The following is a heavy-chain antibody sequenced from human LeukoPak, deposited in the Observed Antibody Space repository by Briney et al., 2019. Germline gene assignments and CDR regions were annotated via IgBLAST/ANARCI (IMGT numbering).Heavy chain of an antibody. CDR3: ARGPYCRGGSCYSERYNCFDP. Sequence: ASVKVSCKASGYTFTSYGISWVRQAPGQGLEWMGWISAYNGNTNYAQKLQGRVTMTTDTSTSTAYMELRSLRSDDTAVYYCARGPYCRGGSCYSERYNCFDPWGQGTLVTVSS. V-gene: IGHV1-18*01. CDR1: GYTFTSYG. CDR2: ISAYNGNT. D-gene: IGHD2-15*01. J-gene: IGHJ5*02.